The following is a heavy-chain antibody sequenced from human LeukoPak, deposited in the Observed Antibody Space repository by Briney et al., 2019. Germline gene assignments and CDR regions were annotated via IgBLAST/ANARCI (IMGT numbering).Heavy chain of an antibody. J-gene: IGHJ4*02. Sequence: GGSLRLSCAASGFTFSSYEMNWVRQAPGKGLEWVSALSGSDGSTWYADSVKGRFTISRDNSKNTVYLQMNSLRAEDTALYYCAKDGVAADYVRRNSYYVDCWGQGTLVTVSS. D-gene: IGHD6-13*01. CDR2: LSGSDGST. V-gene: IGHV3-23*01. CDR1: GFTFSSYE. CDR3: AKDGVAADYVRRNSYYVDC.